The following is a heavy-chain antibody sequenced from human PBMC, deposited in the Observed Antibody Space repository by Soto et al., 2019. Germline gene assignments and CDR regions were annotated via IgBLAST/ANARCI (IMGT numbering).Heavy chain of an antibody. Sequence: PSGTLSLTCTVSGGSISRYYWSWIRQPPGKGLEWIGYIYYSGSTNYNPSLKSRVTISVDTSKNQFSLKLSSVTAADTAVYYCARWRGSGRPGYSYGPQHYYYYYGMGVWGQGTTVTVSS. D-gene: IGHD5-18*01. CDR2: IYYSGST. J-gene: IGHJ6*02. V-gene: IGHV4-59*01. CDR3: ARWRGSGRPGYSYGPQHYYYYYGMGV. CDR1: GGSISRYY.